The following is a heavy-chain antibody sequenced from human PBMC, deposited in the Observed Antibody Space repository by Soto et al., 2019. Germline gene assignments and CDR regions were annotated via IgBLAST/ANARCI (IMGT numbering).Heavy chain of an antibody. D-gene: IGHD4-17*01. J-gene: IGHJ4*02. CDR3: AKDAVYDDGVWLPDY. CDR1: GFTFSTRA. Sequence: GGSLRLSCVASGFTFSTRAMMWVRQAPGKGLEWASGIVGSGDAFHADSVKGRFTISKDNSKNTLYLQMNGLRAEDTAVYFCAKDAVYDDGVWLPDYWGQGTLVTVSS. V-gene: IGHV3-23*01. CDR2: IVGSGDA.